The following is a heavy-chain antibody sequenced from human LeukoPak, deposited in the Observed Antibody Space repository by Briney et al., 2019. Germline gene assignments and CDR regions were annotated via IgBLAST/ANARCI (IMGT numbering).Heavy chain of an antibody. Sequence: NPSETLSLTCTVSGGSIGSYYWTWVRQPAGKGLEWIGRIYTSGSTYYNPSLKSRVTISVDTSKNQFSLKLSSVTAADTAVYYCARAKGPNWFDPWGQGTLVTVSS. CDR1: GGSIGSYY. V-gene: IGHV4-4*07. CDR2: IYTSGST. J-gene: IGHJ5*02. CDR3: ARAKGPNWFDP.